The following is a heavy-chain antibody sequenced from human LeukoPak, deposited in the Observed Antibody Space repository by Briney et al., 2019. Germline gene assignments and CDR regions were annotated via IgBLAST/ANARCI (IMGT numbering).Heavy chain of an antibody. J-gene: IGHJ5*02. CDR1: GYTFTSYG. CDR2: ISAYNGNT. CDR3: ARDLDGYDLGWFDP. Sequence: ASVKVSCKASGYTFTSYGISWVRQAPGQGLEWMGWISAYNGNTNYAQKLRGRVTMTTDTSTSTAYMELRSLRSDDTAVYYCARDLDGYDLGWFDPWGQGTLVTVSS. V-gene: IGHV1-18*01. D-gene: IGHD5-24*01.